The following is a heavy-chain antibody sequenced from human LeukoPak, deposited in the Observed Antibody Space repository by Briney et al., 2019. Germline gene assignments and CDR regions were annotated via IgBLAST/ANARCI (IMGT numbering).Heavy chain of an antibody. J-gene: IGHJ5*02. CDR2: IYYSGST. V-gene: IGHV4-39*01. D-gene: IGHD3-10*01. CDR1: GGSISSSSYY. Sequence: SETLSLTCTVSGGSISSSSYYWGWIRQPPGKGLEWIGSIYYSGSTYYNPSLKSRVTISVDTSKNQFSLKLSSVTAADTAVYHCPTHRDYSGSGIYLNWFDPWGQGTPVTVSS. CDR3: PTHRDYSGSGIYLNWFDP.